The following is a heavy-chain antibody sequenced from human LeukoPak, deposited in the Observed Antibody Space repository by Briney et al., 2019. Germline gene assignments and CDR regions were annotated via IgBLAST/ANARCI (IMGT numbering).Heavy chain of an antibody. Sequence: SETLSLTCTVSGGSISSGSYYWGWIRQPPGKGLEWIGSIYYNGNTQYNPSPKSRVTISVDTSKNQFSLKLNSVTAADTAVYYCARRNIAVALDYWGQGTLVTVSS. CDR1: GGSISSGSYY. CDR3: ARRNIAVALDY. V-gene: IGHV4-39*01. J-gene: IGHJ4*02. D-gene: IGHD6-19*01. CDR2: IYYNGNT.